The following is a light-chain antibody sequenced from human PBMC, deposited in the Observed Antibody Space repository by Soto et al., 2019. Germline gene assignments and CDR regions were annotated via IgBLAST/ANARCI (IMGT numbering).Light chain of an antibody. Sequence: EMVVTQPPATLSVSPGERVTLSCRTSQAVSSKLAWYQQKPGQPPSLLIYDASTRATGTPARFSGSGSGTEFTLAVSSLQSEDYALYFCQQYLRWPLTFGGGTKVEIK. CDR1: QAVSSK. CDR2: DAS. V-gene: IGKV3D-15*01. CDR3: QQYLRWPLT. J-gene: IGKJ4*01.